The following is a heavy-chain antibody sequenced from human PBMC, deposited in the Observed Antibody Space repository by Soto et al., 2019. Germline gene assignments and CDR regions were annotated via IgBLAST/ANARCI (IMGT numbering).Heavy chain of an antibody. CDR2: ISYDGSNI. CDR3: ARDFMASSGWTRGYLDY. CDR1: GFTFTAYA. D-gene: IGHD6-19*01. V-gene: IGHV3-30-3*01. J-gene: IGHJ4*02. Sequence: QVKLVESGGGVVQPGRSLRLSCAPSGFTFTAYAFHWVRQAPGKGLEWVSVISYDGSNIYYADSVKGRFTISRDNSKNTLVLKMNSLRAEDTAVYYCARDFMASSGWTRGYLDYWGQGALVTVSS.